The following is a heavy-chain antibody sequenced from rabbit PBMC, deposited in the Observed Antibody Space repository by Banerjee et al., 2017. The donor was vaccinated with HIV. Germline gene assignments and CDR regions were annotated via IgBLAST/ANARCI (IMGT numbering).Heavy chain of an antibody. CDR2: IDPLFGIT. V-gene: IGHV1S7*01. CDR3: ARGGGL. CDR1: GFTLSSYY. Sequence: QLKESGGGLVQPGGSLKLSCKASGFTLSSYYMNWVRQAPGKGLEWIGYIDPLFGITYYANWVNGRFSISRENTQNTVSLQLNSLTAADTAPYFCARGGGLWGQGTLVTVS. J-gene: IGHJ3*01.